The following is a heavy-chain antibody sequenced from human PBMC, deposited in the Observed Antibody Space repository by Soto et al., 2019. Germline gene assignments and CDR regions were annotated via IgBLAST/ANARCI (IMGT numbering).Heavy chain of an antibody. CDR1: GGSIINGNYS. J-gene: IGHJ4*02. V-gene: IGHV4-30-2*01. CDR3: ASRFVHSATGYFDR. CDR2: IYHSGST. Sequence: PSETLSLTCLVSGGSIINGNYSWTWIRQPPGKALEWIGYIYHSGSTYYNPSLRSRVTLSVDRSKNQFSLNMKSMTAADTAVYYCASRFVHSATGYFDRWGQGTPVTLSS. D-gene: IGHD5-12*01.